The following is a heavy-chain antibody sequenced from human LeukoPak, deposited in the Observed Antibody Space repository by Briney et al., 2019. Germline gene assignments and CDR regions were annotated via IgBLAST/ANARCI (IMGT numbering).Heavy chain of an antibody. CDR3: ARSYSSSWYYFDY. Sequence: SQTLSLTCTVSGGSISSGGYYWSWLHQHPGKGLEWIGYIYYSGSTYYNPSLKSRVTISVDTSKNQFSLKLSSVTAADTAVYYCARSYSSSWYYFDYWGQGTLVTVSS. V-gene: IGHV4-31*03. J-gene: IGHJ4*02. CDR1: GGSISSGGYY. D-gene: IGHD6-13*01. CDR2: IYYSGST.